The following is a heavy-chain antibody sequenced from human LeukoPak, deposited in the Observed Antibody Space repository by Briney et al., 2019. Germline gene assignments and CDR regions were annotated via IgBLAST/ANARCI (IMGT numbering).Heavy chain of an antibody. V-gene: IGHV3-21*01. D-gene: IGHD2-15*01. CDR1: GFTFSSYS. CDR3: ARVGYCSGGSCYLFDY. Sequence: TGGSLRLSCAASGFTFSSYSMNSVRQAPGKGLEWVSSIISSSSYIYYADSVKGRFTISRDNAKNSLYLQMNSLRAEDTAVYYCARVGYCSGGSCYLFDYWGQGTLVTVSS. CDR2: IISSSSYI. J-gene: IGHJ4*02.